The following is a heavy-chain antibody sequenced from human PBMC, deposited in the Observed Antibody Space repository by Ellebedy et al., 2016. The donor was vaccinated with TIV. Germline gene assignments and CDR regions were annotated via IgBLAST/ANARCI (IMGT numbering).Heavy chain of an antibody. Sequence: AASVKVSCKASGYTFTSYAMHWARQAPGQRLEWMGWINAGNGNTKYSQKFQGRVTITRDTSASTAYMELSSLRSEDTAVYYCARGYDILTGYHLSFFDYWGPGTLVTVSS. CDR3: ARGYDILTGYHLSFFDY. CDR1: GYTFTSYA. D-gene: IGHD3-9*01. J-gene: IGHJ4*02. CDR2: INAGNGNT. V-gene: IGHV1-3*01.